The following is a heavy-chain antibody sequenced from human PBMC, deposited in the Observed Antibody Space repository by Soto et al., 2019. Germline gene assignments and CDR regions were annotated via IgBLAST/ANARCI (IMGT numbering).Heavy chain of an antibody. CDR2: IRSKANSYAT. D-gene: IGHD3-22*01. V-gene: IGHV3-73*01. J-gene: IGHJ4*02. Sequence: GGSLRLSCAASGFTFSGSAMHWVRQASGKGLEWVGRIRSKANSYATAYAASVKGRFTISRDDSKNTAYLQMNSLKTEDTAVYYCTSPGSGYYYDSSGYYYNYWGQGTLVTVSS. CDR1: GFTFSGSA. CDR3: TSPGSGYYYDSSGYYYNY.